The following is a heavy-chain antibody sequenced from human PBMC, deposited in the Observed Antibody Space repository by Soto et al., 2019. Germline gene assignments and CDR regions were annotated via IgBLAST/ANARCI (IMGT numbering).Heavy chain of an antibody. CDR2: ISSSSRDI. CDR3: FGGNGGPQ. V-gene: IGHV3-21*04. J-gene: IGHJ4*02. CDR1: GFIFSTYT. Sequence: GGSLRLSCAASGFIFSTYTINWVRQAPGKGLEWVASISSSSRDIFYADSVKARFTISRDNANSSVDLQMTSLRVEDTAVYFCFGGNGGPQWGQGTLVTVSS. D-gene: IGHD3-16*01.